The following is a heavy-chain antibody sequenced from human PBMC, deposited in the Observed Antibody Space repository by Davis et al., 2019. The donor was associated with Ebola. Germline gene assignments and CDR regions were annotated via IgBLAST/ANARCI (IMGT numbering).Heavy chain of an antibody. CDR3: ARGIWSGRTYYYYYYMDV. D-gene: IGHD3-3*01. V-gene: IGHV4-34*01. CDR2: INHSGST. CDR1: GGSFRGYY. Sequence: SQTLSLTCAVYGGSFRGYYWSWIRQHPGKGLEWIGKINHSGSTNYNPSLKSRVTISVDTSKNQFSLKLSSVTAADTAVYYCARGIWSGRTYYYYYYMDVWGKGTTVTVSS. J-gene: IGHJ6*03.